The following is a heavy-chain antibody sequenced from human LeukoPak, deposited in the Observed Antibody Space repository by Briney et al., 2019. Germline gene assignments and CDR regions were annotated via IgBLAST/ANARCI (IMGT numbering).Heavy chain of an antibody. CDR3: AREDWLAAAGGFDY. Sequence: ETLSLTCTVSGGSISSSSYYWGWIRQPPGKGLEWVANIKQGGSEKYYVDSVKGRFTISRDNAKNSLYLQMNSLRAEDTAVYYCAREDWLAAAGGFDYWGQGTLVTVSS. CDR2: IKQGGSEK. CDR1: GGSISSSSYY. V-gene: IGHV3-7*01. D-gene: IGHD6-13*01. J-gene: IGHJ4*02.